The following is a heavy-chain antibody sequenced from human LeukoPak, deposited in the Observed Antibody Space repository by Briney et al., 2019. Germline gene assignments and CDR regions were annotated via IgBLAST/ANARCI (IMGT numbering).Heavy chain of an antibody. CDR1: GFTFSSYG. D-gene: IGHD6-13*01. J-gene: IGHJ6*02. CDR2: ISYDGSNK. CDR3: AKDRIAAVGARSYGMDV. V-gene: IGHV3-30*18. Sequence: GGSLRLSCAASGFTFSSYGMHWVRQAPGKGLEWVAVISYDGSNKYYADSVKGRFTISRDNSKNTLYLQMNSLGAEDTAVYYCAKDRIAAVGARSYGMDVWGQGTTVTVSS.